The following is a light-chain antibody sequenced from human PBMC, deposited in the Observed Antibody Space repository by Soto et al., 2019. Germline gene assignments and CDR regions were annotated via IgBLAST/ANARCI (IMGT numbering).Light chain of an antibody. Sequence: QSALTQPASVSGSPGQSITISCSGTSNDVGGYDLVSWYQQHPGKAPKLIIYESTKRPSGVSDRFSASKSGTTASLTISALQAEDEADYSCCSFVGGATVVFGGGTKLTVL. CDR3: CSFVGGATVV. CDR1: SNDVGGYDL. CDR2: EST. J-gene: IGLJ2*01. V-gene: IGLV2-23*02.